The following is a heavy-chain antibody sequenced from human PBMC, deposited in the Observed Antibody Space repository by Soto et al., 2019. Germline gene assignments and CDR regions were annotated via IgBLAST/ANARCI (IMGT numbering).Heavy chain of an antibody. CDR1: GFTFSSYG. D-gene: IGHD6-19*01. J-gene: IGHJ4*02. V-gene: IGHV3-30*18. Sequence: LRLSCAASGFTFSSYGMHWVRQAPGKGLEWVAVISYDGSNKYYADSVKGRFTISRDNSKNTLYLQMNSLRAEDTAVYYCAKGIAVDYWGQGTLVTVSS. CDR3: AKGIAVDY. CDR2: ISYDGSNK.